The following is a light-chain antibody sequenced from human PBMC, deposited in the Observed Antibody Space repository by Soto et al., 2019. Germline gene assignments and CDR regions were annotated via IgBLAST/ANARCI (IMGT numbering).Light chain of an antibody. Sequence: QSVLTQPASVSGSPGQSITISCTGTSRDIDAYNFVSWYQQYPGRAPKLMLYDVNIRPSGVSNRFSGSKSGNTASLTISGLQAEDEADYYCTSWTTSTTMIFGGGTK. CDR3: TSWTTSTTMI. CDR1: SRDIDAYNF. V-gene: IGLV2-14*03. J-gene: IGLJ2*01. CDR2: DVN.